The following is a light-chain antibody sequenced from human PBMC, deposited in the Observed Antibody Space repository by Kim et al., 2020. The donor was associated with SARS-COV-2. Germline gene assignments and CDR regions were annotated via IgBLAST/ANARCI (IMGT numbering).Light chain of an antibody. CDR2: DVT. CDR1: SSDVGGYNY. V-gene: IGLV2-11*01. CDR3: CSYAGSYTVV. J-gene: IGLJ2*01. Sequence: GQSVTISCTGTSSDVGGYNYVYWYQHYPGKAPQLMIYDVTKRPSGVPDRFSGSKFGNTASLTISGLQAEDEADYYCCSYAGSYTVVFGGGTKVTVL.